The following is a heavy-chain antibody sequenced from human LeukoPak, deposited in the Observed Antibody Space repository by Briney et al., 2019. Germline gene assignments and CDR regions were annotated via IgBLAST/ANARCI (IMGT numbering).Heavy chain of an antibody. CDR1: GFTFSSYA. CDR2: ISYDGSNK. V-gene: IGHV3-30*04. J-gene: IGHJ2*01. Sequence: GGSLRLSCAASGFTFSSYAMHWVRQAPGKGLEWVAVISYDGSNKYYADSVKGRFTISRDNAKNSLYLQMNSLRAEDTAVYYCARRYPEGYGDYVHWYFDLWGRGTLVTVSS. D-gene: IGHD4-17*01. CDR3: ARRYPEGYGDYVHWYFDL.